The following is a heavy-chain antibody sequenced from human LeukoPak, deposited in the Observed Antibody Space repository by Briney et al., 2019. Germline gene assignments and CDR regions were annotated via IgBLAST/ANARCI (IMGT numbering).Heavy chain of an antibody. CDR2: IYPGYSDT. J-gene: IGHJ4*02. D-gene: IGHD6-13*01. V-gene: IGHV5-51*01. CDR3: ARFALSSSLDY. Sequence: GESLKISCKVSGYRLTNNWIGWVRQVPGKGLEWMGIIYPGYSDTRYSPSFQGQVTFSVDTSTSTVYLQWSSLKASDTAIYYCARFALSSSLDYWGQGTLVTV. CDR1: GYRLTNNW.